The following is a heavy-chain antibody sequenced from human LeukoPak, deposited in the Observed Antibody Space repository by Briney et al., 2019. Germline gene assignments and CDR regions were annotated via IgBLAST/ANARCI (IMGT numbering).Heavy chain of an antibody. CDR3: ARDTETYYYGSGSQNWFDP. J-gene: IGHJ5*02. CDR1: GGSISSYY. D-gene: IGHD3-10*01. CDR2: IYYSGST. Sequence: PSETLSLTCTVSGGSISSYYWSWIRQPPGKGLEWLGYIYYSGSTNYNPSLKSRVTISVDTSKNQFSLKLSSVTAADTAVYYCARDTETYYYGSGSQNWFDPWGQGTLVTVSS. V-gene: IGHV4-59*01.